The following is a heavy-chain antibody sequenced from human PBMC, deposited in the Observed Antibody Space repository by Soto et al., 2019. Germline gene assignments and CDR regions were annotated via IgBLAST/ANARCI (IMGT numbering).Heavy chain of an antibody. CDR2: IYDSEST. J-gene: IGHJ4*02. V-gene: IGHV4-59*01. CDR1: GDSISRYY. D-gene: IGHD2-8*02. CDR3: ASAWSRGVFDH. Sequence: PSETLSLTCTVSGDSISRYYWNFIRQPPGKGLEWIGYIYDSESTNYNPSLKSRVTISVGTSKNQFSLNLNSVTAADTAVYFCASAWSRGVFDHWGQGILVTVSS.